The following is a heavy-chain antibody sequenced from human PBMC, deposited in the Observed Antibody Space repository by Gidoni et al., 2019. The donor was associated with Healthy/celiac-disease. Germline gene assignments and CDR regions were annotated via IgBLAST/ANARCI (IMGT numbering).Heavy chain of an antibody. CDR1: GGSSSSSSYY. V-gene: IGHV4-39*01. D-gene: IGHD4-17*01. CDR2: IYYSGST. J-gene: IGHJ5*02. CDR3: ARGGATVTTYFGVRVNWFDP. Sequence: QLQLQESGPGLVKPSETLSLTCTVSGGSSSSSSYYWGWIRQPPGKGLEWIGSIYYSGSTYYNPSLKSRVTISVDTSKNQFSLKLSSVTAADTAVYYCARGGATVTTYFGVRVNWFDPWGQGTLVTVSS.